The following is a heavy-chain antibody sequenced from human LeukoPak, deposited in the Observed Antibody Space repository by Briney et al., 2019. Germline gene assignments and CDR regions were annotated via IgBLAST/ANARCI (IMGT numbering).Heavy chain of an antibody. Sequence: PGGSLRLSCAASGFTFGSYMMTWVRQAPGRGLEWVSTISSNGGSTYYADSVKGRFTISRDNSKNTLYLQMSSLRAEDTAVYYRARYCSGASCYSGVDYWGQGTLVPVSS. J-gene: IGHJ4*02. CDR1: GFTFGSYM. V-gene: IGHV3-23*01. CDR2: ISSNGGST. CDR3: ARYCSGASCYSGVDY. D-gene: IGHD2-15*01.